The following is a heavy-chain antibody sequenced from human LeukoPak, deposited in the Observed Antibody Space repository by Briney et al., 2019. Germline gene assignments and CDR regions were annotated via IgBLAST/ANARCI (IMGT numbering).Heavy chain of an antibody. J-gene: IGHJ4*02. Sequence: GGSLRLSCAASGFTFSSYSMNWVRQAPGKGLEWVSSISSSSSYIYYADSVKGRFTISRDNAKNSLYPQMNSLRAEDTAVYYCAREIAAAGTIFDYWGQGTLVTVSS. CDR3: AREIAAAGTIFDY. D-gene: IGHD6-13*01. V-gene: IGHV3-21*01. CDR2: ISSSSSYI. CDR1: GFTFSSYS.